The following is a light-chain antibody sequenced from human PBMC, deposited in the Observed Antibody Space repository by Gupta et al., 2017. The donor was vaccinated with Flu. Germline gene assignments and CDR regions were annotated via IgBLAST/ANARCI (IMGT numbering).Light chain of an antibody. J-gene: IGLJ2*01. CDR3: SSWTKNNNPLV. CDR1: RDDIGGYNF. CDR2: EVS. Sequence: TIYGTGPRDDIGGYNFVSWYQRHPGKGPKLIIYEVSNRPSGISDRFSGSKSGNAASLTISTLQHEDEADYYCSSWTKNNNPLVFGGGTKLTVL. V-gene: IGLV2-14*01.